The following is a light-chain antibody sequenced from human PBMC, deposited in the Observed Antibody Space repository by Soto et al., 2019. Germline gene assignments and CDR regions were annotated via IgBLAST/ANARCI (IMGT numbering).Light chain of an antibody. CDR2: AAS. CDR1: QSISSY. Sequence: DIQMTQSPSSLSASVGDRVTITCRASQSISSYLNWYQQKPGKAPKLLIYAASSLQSGVPSRFSGSGSGTDFTFTISRLQPEDIATYYCQQYENLPTFGQGTKVDIK. CDR3: QQYENLPT. V-gene: IGKV1-33*01. J-gene: IGKJ1*01.